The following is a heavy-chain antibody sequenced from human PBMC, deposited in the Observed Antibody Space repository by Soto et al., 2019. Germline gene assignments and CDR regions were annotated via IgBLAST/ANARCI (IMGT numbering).Heavy chain of an antibody. D-gene: IGHD2-21*02. CDR2: IIPIFGTA. Sequence: GTSAKVSCKASGGTFSINAISWVRQAPGQGLEWMGGIIPIFGTANYAQKFQGRVTITADESTSTAYMELSSLRSEDTAVYYCAAGDRSESYYYYYGMDVWGQGTTVTVSS. V-gene: IGHV1-69*13. CDR1: GGTFSINA. J-gene: IGHJ6*02. CDR3: AAGDRSESYYYYYGMDV.